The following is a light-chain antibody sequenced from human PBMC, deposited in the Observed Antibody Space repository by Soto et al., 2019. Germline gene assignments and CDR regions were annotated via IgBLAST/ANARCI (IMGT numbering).Light chain of an antibody. V-gene: IGLV2-11*01. CDR2: DVS. Sequence: QSVLTQPRSVSGSPGQSVTISCTGTSSDVGGYNYVSWYQQHPGKAPKLMIYDVSNRPSGVPDRFSDSKSGNTASLTISGLQAEDEADYYCCSYAGSYTWVFGGGPKLTVL. CDR1: SSDVGGYNY. J-gene: IGLJ3*02. CDR3: CSYAGSYTWV.